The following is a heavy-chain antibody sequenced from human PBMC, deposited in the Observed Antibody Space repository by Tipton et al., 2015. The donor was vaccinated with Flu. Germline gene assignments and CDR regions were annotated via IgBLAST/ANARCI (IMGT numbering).Heavy chain of an antibody. Sequence: TLSLTCTVSGDSISSGGHYWSWIRQHPGKGLEWIGYIFYSGGTYYNPSLKSRVTISVDTSKNQFSLKLSSVTAADTAVYYCASYSSSYFDYWGQGTLVTVSS. CDR2: IFYSGGT. V-gene: IGHV4-31*03. CDR1: GDSISSGGHY. D-gene: IGHD6-6*01. J-gene: IGHJ4*02. CDR3: ASYSSSYFDY.